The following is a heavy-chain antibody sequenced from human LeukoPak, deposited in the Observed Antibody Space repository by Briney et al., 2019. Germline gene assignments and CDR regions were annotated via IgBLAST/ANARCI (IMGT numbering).Heavy chain of an antibody. CDR1: GFTFSSYE. V-gene: IGHV3-48*03. CDR3: ADYRKPQGLDY. CDR2: ISSSGSTI. Sequence: PGGSLRLSCEASGFTFSSYEMNWVRQAPGKGLEWVSYISSSGSTIYYADSVRGRFTVSRDNSKNTVYLQMNSLRVEDTAVYYCADYRKPQGLDYWGQGTLVTVSS. D-gene: IGHD3-16*01. J-gene: IGHJ4*02.